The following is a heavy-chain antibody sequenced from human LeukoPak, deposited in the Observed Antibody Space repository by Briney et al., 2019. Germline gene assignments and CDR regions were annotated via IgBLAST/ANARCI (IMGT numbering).Heavy chain of an antibody. CDR2: IFHSGNT. D-gene: IGHD3-16*02. CDR3: ARRGSRYDYVWGSYRQYYFDY. V-gene: IGHV4-38-2*02. CDR1: GYSISSGYY. Sequence: SETLSLTCTVSGYSISSGYYWGWIRQPPGEGLEWLGSIFHSGNTYYNPSLKSRVTVSMDTSKNQFSLKLSSVTAADTAVYYCARRGSRYDYVWGSYRQYYFDYWGQGTLVTVSS. J-gene: IGHJ4*02.